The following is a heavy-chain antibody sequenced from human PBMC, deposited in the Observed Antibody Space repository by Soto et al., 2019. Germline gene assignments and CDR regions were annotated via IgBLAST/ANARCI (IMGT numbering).Heavy chain of an antibody. Sequence: SVTLSFTCAVYGGSFSGYYWSWIRQPPGKGLEWIGEINHSGSTNYNPSLKSRVTISVDTSKNQFSLKLSSVTAADTAVYYCARGYYDSSGYYPYYFDYWGHGTLVTV. V-gene: IGHV4-34*01. CDR3: ARGYYDSSGYYPYYFDY. CDR2: INHSGST. CDR1: GGSFSGYY. D-gene: IGHD3-22*01. J-gene: IGHJ4*01.